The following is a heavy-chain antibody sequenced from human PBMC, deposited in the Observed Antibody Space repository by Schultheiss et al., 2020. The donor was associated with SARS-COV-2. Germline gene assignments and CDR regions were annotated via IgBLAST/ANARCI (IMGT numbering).Heavy chain of an antibody. Sequence: SETLSLTCTVSGGSISRSNWWSWVRQPPGKGLEWIGSIYHSGSTYYNPSLKSRVTISVDTSKNQFSLKLSSVTAADTAVYYCARDGWRLPGKWGQGTLVTVSS. CDR1: GGSISRSNW. J-gene: IGHJ4*02. D-gene: IGHD3-10*01. CDR3: ARDGWRLPGK. V-gene: IGHV4-4*02. CDR2: IYHSGST.